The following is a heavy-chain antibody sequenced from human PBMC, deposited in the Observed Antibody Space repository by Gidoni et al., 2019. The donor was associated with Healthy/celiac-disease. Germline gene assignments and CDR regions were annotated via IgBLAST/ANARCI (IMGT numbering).Heavy chain of an antibody. CDR2: ISGSGGST. CDR3: AKASSGWSDFDL. CDR1: GFTCSSYA. V-gene: IGHV3-23*01. J-gene: IGHJ2*01. Sequence: EVQLLESGGGLVQPGGSLRLSCVASGFTCSSYAMSWVRQAPGKGLEWVSAISGSGGSTYYADSVKGRFTISRDNSKITLYLQMHSLRAEDTAVYYCAKASSGWSDFDLWGRGTLVTVSS. D-gene: IGHD6-19*01.